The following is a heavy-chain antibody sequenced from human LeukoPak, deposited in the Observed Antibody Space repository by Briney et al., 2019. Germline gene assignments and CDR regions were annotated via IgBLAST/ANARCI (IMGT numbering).Heavy chain of an antibody. J-gene: IGHJ3*02. CDR1: RFTFSSFA. Sequence: GGSLRLSCTASRFTFSSFAMHWVRQAPGKGLEWVAIVSSDGTNKYYADSVKGRFTNSRDNSKNTLYLQMNSLRAEDTAVYYCARDIEQQGGDVFDIWGQGTMVAVSS. D-gene: IGHD6-13*01. CDR2: VSSDGTNK. V-gene: IGHV3-30-3*01. CDR3: ARDIEQQGGDVFDI.